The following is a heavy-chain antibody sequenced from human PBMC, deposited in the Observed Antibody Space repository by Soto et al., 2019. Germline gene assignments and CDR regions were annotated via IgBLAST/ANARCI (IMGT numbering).Heavy chain of an antibody. J-gene: IGHJ4*02. V-gene: IGHV4-59*08. Sequence: SETLSLTCTVSGGSISGYYWSWIRQPPGKGLQWIGYIYSSGSTNYNPSLKSRVTISVDTSKNQFSLNLSSVTAADTAVYYCARQRRDFDDWGQGSLVTVSS. CDR3: ARQRRDFDD. CDR2: IYSSGST. CDR1: GGSISGYY.